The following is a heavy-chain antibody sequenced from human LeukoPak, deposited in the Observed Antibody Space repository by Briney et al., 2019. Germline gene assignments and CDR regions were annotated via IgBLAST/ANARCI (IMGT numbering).Heavy chain of an antibody. CDR1: GGSVGSFS. Sequence: SETLFLTCKVSGGSVGSFSWSWIRQSPGKGLEWIGFIYYNGGTSYNPSLKSRVTISVDRSKSQFSLKLTSVTAADTALYYCARAVGYYGSGSSGEEWFDPWGQGTLVTVSS. CDR3: ARAVGYYGSGSSGEEWFDP. CDR2: IYYNGGT. D-gene: IGHD3-10*01. J-gene: IGHJ5*02. V-gene: IGHV4-59*08.